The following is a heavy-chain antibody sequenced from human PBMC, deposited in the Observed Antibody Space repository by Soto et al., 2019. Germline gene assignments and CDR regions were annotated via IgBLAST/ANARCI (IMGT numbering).Heavy chain of an antibody. CDR1: GYTLTELS. V-gene: IGHV1-24*01. CDR2: FDPEDGET. J-gene: IGHJ4*02. D-gene: IGHD6-19*01. Sequence: ASVKVSCKVSGYTLTELSMHWVRQAPGKGLEWMGGFDPEDGETIYAQKFQGRVTMTEDTSTDTAYMELSSLRSEDTAVYYCATEWRIAVAAPSGFFDYWGQGTLATVSS. CDR3: ATEWRIAVAAPSGFFDY.